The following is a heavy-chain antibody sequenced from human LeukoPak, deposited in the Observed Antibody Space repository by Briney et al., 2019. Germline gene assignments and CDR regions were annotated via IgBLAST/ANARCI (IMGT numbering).Heavy chain of an antibody. Sequence: SETLSLTCTVSGGSISSYYWSWIRQPPGKGLEWIGYIYYSGSTNYNPSLKSRVTMSVDTSKNQFSLKLSSVTAADTAVYYCARRDPYWYFDLWGRGTLVTVSS. V-gene: IGHV4-59*12. CDR1: GGSISSYY. CDR2: IYYSGST. CDR3: ARRDPYWYFDL. J-gene: IGHJ2*01.